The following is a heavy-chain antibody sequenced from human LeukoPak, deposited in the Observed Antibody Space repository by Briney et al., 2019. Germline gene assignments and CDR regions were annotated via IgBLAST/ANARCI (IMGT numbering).Heavy chain of an antibody. Sequence: SETLSLTCTVSSGSIGSYYWSWIRQPAGKGLEWIGRIYTSGSTNYNPSLKSRVTISVDTSKNQFSLKLSSVTAADTAVYYCASSRSDYGDYGGTVDYWGQGTLVTVSS. D-gene: IGHD4-17*01. CDR3: ASSRSDYGDYGGTVDY. CDR2: IYTSGST. V-gene: IGHV4-4*07. CDR1: SGSIGSYY. J-gene: IGHJ4*02.